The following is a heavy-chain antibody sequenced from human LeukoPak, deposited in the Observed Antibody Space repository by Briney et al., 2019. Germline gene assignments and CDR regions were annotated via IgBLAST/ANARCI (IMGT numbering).Heavy chain of an antibody. V-gene: IGHV3-64D*06. D-gene: IGHD3-10*01. Sequence: PGGSLRLSCSASGLTFSTYAMHWVRQAPGKGLECVSTISNTGGSTYYADSVKGRFAISRDNSRNTLYLQMSSLRAEDTAVYHCVKDDSYYYASGSYPHWGQGTLVTVSS. CDR2: ISNTGGST. J-gene: IGHJ4*02. CDR3: VKDDSYYYASGSYPH. CDR1: GLTFSTYA.